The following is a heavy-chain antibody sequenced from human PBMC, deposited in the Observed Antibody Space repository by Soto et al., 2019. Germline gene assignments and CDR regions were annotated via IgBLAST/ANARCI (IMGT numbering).Heavy chain of an antibody. J-gene: IGHJ6*02. CDR1: GFTFGSHD. D-gene: IGHD2-15*01. CDR2: LGAADDP. V-gene: IGHV3-13*05. CDR3: ARSYSGRLPRRADYYYALDV. Sequence: PVGPRSLCSGASGFTFGSHDRHWVRPVPGKGQVWVSALGAADDPYYLRSVKGRFTISRENAKNSLYLQINGLRAGDTAVYYCARSYSGRLPRRADYYYALDVRGQGTTVTVSS.